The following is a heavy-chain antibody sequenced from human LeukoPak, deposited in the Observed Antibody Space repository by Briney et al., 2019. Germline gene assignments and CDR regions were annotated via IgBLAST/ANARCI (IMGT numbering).Heavy chain of an antibody. J-gene: IGHJ4*02. D-gene: IGHD4-17*01. V-gene: IGHV3-21*01. CDR3: ARGGLYGDYEFDY. CDR1: GFTFSSYS. Sequence: PGESLRLSCAASGFTFSSYSMNWVRQAPGKGLEWVSSISSSSSYIYYADSVKGRFTISRDNAKNSLYLQMNSLRAEDTAVYYCARGGLYGDYEFDYWGQGTLVTVSS. CDR2: ISSSSSYI.